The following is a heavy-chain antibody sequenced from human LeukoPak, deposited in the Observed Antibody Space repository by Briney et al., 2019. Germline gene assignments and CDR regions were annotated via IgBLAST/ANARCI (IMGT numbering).Heavy chain of an antibody. CDR2: IYHGGST. J-gene: IGHJ5*02. Sequence: PSQTLSLTCTDSGGSISSRGYYWNWIRQPPGKGLEWIGSIYHGGSTYSSSLKSRVTISVDTSKNQFSLKLSSVTAADTAVYYCARGHSSGWYSNWFDPWGQGTLVTVSS. V-gene: IGHV4-30-2*05. CDR3: ARGHSSGWYSNWFDP. D-gene: IGHD6-19*01. CDR1: GGSISSRGYY.